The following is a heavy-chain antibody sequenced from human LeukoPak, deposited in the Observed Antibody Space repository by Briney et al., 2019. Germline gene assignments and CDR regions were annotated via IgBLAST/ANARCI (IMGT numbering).Heavy chain of an antibody. CDR3: ASNNYYGSGSYYS. CDR2: IYIRGST. V-gene: IGHV4-4*07. D-gene: IGHD3-10*01. Sequence: SETLSLTCSVSGGSISSFYWNWIRQPAGKGLEWIGRIYIRGSTNHNPSLKSRVTMSIDTTKNQFSLKLNSVTAADTAVYYCASNNYYGSGSYYSWGQGTLVTVSS. CDR1: GGSISSFY. J-gene: IGHJ5*02.